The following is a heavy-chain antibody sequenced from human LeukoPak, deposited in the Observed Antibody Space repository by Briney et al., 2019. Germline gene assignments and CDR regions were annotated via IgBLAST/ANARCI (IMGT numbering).Heavy chain of an antibody. CDR1: GFTFSSYR. D-gene: IGHD3-9*01. CDR3: AKGPDYDILTPIDY. J-gene: IGHJ4*02. V-gene: IGHV3-21*04. CDR2: ISSSSSYI. Sequence: GGSLRLSCAASGFTFSSYRMNWVRQAPGKGLEWVSCISSSSSYIYYAESVKGRFTISRDNARNSLYLQMNSLRAEDMALYYCAKGPDYDILTPIDYWGQGTLVTVSS.